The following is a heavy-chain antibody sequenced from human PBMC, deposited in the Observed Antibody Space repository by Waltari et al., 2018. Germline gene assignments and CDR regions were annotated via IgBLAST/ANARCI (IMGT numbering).Heavy chain of an antibody. V-gene: IGHV1-18*01. CDR2: VSAYNGDP. D-gene: IGHD5-18*01. Sequence: QVQLVQSGTEVKKPGASVKVSCKASGYTFSNYGISWVRQAPGQGLEWMGRVSAYNGDPKYAQKSQDRVSMTTDTSTSTAYMELRSLRSDDTAVYYCARGAPGIPPPIFDYWGQGTLVTVSS. J-gene: IGHJ4*02. CDR1: GYTFSNYG. CDR3: ARGAPGIPPPIFDY.